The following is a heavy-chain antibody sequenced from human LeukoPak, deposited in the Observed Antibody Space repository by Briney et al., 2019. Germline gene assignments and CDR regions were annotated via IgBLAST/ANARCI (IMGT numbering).Heavy chain of an antibody. Sequence: ASVKVSCKASGYTFTSYDINWVRQATGQGLEWMGWMNPNSGNTGYAQKFQGRVTMTRNTSISTAYMELSSLRSEDTAVYYCARVDTKAYYYGMDVWGPGTTVTVSS. V-gene: IGHV1-8*01. CDR2: MNPNSGNT. CDR3: ARVDTKAYYYGMDV. CDR1: GYTFTSYD. J-gene: IGHJ6*02.